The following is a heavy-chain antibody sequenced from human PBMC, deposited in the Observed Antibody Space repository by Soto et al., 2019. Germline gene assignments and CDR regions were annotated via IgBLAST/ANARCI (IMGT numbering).Heavy chain of an antibody. Sequence: GGSLRLSCTASGFTFGDYAMSWFRQAPGKGLEWVGFIRSKAYGGTTEYAASVKGRFTISRDDSKSIAYLQMNSLKTEDTAVYYCTRGSGVTIFGVVIGGFDYWGQGTLVTVSS. D-gene: IGHD3-3*01. CDR3: TRGSGVTIFGVVIGGFDY. V-gene: IGHV3-49*03. J-gene: IGHJ4*02. CDR2: IRSKAYGGTT. CDR1: GFTFGDYA.